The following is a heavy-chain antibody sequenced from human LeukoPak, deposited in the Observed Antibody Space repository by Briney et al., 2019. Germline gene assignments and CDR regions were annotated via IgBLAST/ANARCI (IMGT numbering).Heavy chain of an antibody. CDR1: GYIFTSYH. D-gene: IGHD3-22*01. CDR3: ARSSGYYSSLFYMHV. J-gene: IGHJ6*03. CDR2: INPSGGST. V-gene: IGHV1-46*01. Sequence: ASVKVSCKASGYIFTSYHIHWVRQAPGQGLEWMGIINPSGGSTNYAQKFQGRVTMTSDMSTSTVYMELSSLRSEDTAVYYCARSSGYYSSLFYMHVWGKGTTVTVSS.